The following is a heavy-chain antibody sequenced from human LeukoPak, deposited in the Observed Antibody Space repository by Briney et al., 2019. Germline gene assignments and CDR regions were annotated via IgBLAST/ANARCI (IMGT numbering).Heavy chain of an antibody. CDR2: ISGSGGST. CDR1: GFTFSSYA. V-gene: IGHV3-23*01. CDR3: AKDRRVVDQFDY. Sequence: GGSLRLSCAASGFTFSSYAMSWVRQAPGKGLEWVSAISGSGGSTYYADTVKGRFTISRDNSKNTLYLQMNSLRAEDTAVYYCAKDRRVVDQFDYWGQGTLVTVSS. J-gene: IGHJ4*02. D-gene: IGHD3-22*01.